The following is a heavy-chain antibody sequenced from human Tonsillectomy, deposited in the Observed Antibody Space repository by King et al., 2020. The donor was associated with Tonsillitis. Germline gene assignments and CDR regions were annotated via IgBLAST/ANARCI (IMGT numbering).Heavy chain of an antibody. CDR1: AFSFRSYW. Sequence: VQLVESGGGLVQPGGSLRLSCAASAFSFRSYWMSWVRQAPGKGLEWVANIDQDGRLKWYADSVRGRFIISRDNAKNSLYLQMNHMRVEDTAVYFCAREGPGDYSDYGEFWGQGTLVAVSS. V-gene: IGHV3-7*03. CDR2: IDQDGRLK. J-gene: IGHJ4*02. CDR3: AREGPGDYSDYGEF. D-gene: IGHD4-11*01.